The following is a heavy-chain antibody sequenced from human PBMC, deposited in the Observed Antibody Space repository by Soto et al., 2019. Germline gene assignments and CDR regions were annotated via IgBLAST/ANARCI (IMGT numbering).Heavy chain of an antibody. Sequence: SETLSLTCTVSSDSIRSYYCSWIRQPPGKRLEWIGYISYSGSTDYNPSLKSRVTISGDTSKNQFSLKVNSVTAADTAVYYCARGTSWQLPFDYWGQGTLVTVSS. J-gene: IGHJ4*02. CDR3: ARGTSWQLPFDY. CDR1: SDSIRSYY. V-gene: IGHV4-59*01. CDR2: ISYSGST. D-gene: IGHD6-13*01.